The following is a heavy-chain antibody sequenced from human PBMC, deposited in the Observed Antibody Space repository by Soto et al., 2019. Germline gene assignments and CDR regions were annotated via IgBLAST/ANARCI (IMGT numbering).Heavy chain of an antibody. CDR1: GFTFSSYS. D-gene: IGHD6-13*01. V-gene: IGHV3-48*01. Sequence: EVQLVESGGGLVQPGGSLRLSCAASGFTFSSYSMNWVRQAPGKGLEWVSYISSSSSTIYYADSVKGRFTISRDNAKNSLYLQMNSLSAEDTAVYYCARAGVYQRPRAFDIWGQGTMVTVSS. J-gene: IGHJ3*02. CDR2: ISSSSSTI. CDR3: ARAGVYQRPRAFDI.